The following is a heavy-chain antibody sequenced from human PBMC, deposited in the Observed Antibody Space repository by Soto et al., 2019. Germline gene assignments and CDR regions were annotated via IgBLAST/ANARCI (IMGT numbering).Heavy chain of an antibody. CDR2: IYSGGST. CDR1: GVTLIRNY. Sequence: GGSLRVSWAASGVTLIRNYMSWVRQAPGKGLEWVSVIYSGGSTYYADSVKGRFTISRDNSKNTLYLQMNSLRAEDTAVYYCARLVGAGYCSQGTLVTVSS. D-gene: IGHD1-26*01. V-gene: IGHV3-66*01. CDR3: ARLVGAGY. J-gene: IGHJ4*02.